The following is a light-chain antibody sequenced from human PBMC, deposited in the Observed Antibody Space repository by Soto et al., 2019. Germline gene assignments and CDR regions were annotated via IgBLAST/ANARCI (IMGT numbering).Light chain of an antibody. CDR2: AAS. Sequence: IQMTQSPSSLSASVGDRVNITCRASQGIANHLAWYQKQPGKVPRLLIDAASTLQAGVQSRFSGSGSKREFTITITNLQPEDVATYYCHKYDCVPLTFGGGTKVEFK. CDR3: HKYDCVPLT. V-gene: IGKV1-27*01. J-gene: IGKJ4*01. CDR1: QGIANH.